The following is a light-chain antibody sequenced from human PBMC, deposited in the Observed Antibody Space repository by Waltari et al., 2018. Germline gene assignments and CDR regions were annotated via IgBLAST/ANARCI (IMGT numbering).Light chain of an antibody. Sequence: QSALTQPPSASGSPGQSVPISCTGTSSDVGGYQYVSWYQQHPGKAPNLMIYEVSKRPSGVPDRFSGSKSGNTASLTVSGLQAEDEADYYCSSYAGSNNFVFGTGTKVTVL. J-gene: IGLJ1*01. CDR2: EVS. CDR3: SSYAGSNNFV. CDR1: SSDVGGYQY. V-gene: IGLV2-8*01.